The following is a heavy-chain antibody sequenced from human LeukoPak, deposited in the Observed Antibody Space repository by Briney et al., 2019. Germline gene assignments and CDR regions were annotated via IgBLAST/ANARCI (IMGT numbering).Heavy chain of an antibody. J-gene: IGHJ4*02. V-gene: IGHV3-7*05. CDR1: GFTFSSCW. Sequence: GGSLRLSCAASGFTFSSCWLSWVRQAPGKGLEWVANIKQGRSEKYYVDSVKGRFTFSRENAKNSLYLQMNSLRAEDTAVYYCARWYYGSGSWVLDYWGQGTLVTVSS. CDR2: IKQGRSEK. CDR3: ARWYYGSGSWVLDY. D-gene: IGHD3-10*01.